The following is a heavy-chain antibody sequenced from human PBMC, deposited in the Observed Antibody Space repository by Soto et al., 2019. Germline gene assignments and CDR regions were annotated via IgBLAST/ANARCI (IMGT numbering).Heavy chain of an antibody. CDR1: GYTFTSYG. CDR2: ISAYNGNT. Sequence: ASVKVSCKASGYTFTSYGISWVRQAPGQGLEWMGWISAYNGNTNYAQKLQGRVTMTTDTSTSTAYMELRSLRSDDTAVYYCAGVIITIFGVVTPIDYWGQGTVVTVSS. J-gene: IGHJ4*02. V-gene: IGHV1-18*01. D-gene: IGHD3-3*01. CDR3: AGVIITIFGVVTPIDY.